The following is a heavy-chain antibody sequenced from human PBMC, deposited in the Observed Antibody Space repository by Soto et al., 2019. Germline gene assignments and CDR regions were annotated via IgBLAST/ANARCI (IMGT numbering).Heavy chain of an antibody. J-gene: IGHJ4*02. CDR1: GGTFSSYA. D-gene: IGHD2-15*01. CDR3: ARDLERSCSGGSCPFDY. Sequence: ASVKVSCKASGGTFSSYAISWVRQAPGQGLEWMGGIIPIFGTANYAQKFQGRVTITADESTSTAYMELSSLRSEDTAVYYCARDLERSCSGGSCPFDYWGQGTLVTVSS. CDR2: IIPIFGTA. V-gene: IGHV1-69*13.